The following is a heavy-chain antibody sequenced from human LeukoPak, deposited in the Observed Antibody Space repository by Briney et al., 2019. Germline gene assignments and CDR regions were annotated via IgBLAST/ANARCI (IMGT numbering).Heavy chain of an antibody. D-gene: IGHD6-19*01. CDR1: GFTSSSYW. CDR3: ARDRGSSGWYYFDY. V-gene: IGHV3-74*01. Sequence: PGGSLRLSCAASGFTSSSYWMYWVRQAPGKGLVWVSRISSDGSNTRYADSVKGRFTISRDNAKNTLYLQMNSLRAEDTAVYYCARDRGSSGWYYFDYWGQGTLVTVSS. CDR2: ISSDGSNT. J-gene: IGHJ4*02.